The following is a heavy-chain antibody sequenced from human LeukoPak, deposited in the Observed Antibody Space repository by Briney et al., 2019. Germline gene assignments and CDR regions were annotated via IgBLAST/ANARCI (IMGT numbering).Heavy chain of an antibody. V-gene: IGHV3-33*01. CDR2: IWYDGSNK. J-gene: IGHJ4*01. CDR1: GFTFSNYG. CDR3: ARDFYVGSKSYYIGY. D-gene: IGHD3-10*01. Sequence: GGSLRLSCAASGFTFSNYGMHWVRQAPGKGLEWVAVIWYDGSNKYYADSVKGRLTISRDNSKNTVYLQMNSLRAEDTAMYYCARDFYVGSKSYYIGYWGHGTLVTVPS.